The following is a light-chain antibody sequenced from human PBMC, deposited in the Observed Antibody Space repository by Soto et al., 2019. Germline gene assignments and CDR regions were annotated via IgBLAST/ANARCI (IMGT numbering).Light chain of an antibody. CDR3: QQYSSYWT. V-gene: IGKV1-5*03. CDR1: QSISSW. J-gene: IGKJ1*01. CDR2: KAS. Sequence: DIQMTQSPSTLSASVGDRVTINCRASQSISSWLAWYQQKPGKAPKLLIYKASSLESGAPSRFSGSGSGTEFTLTISSLQPDDSATYYCQQYSSYWTFGQGTKVEIK.